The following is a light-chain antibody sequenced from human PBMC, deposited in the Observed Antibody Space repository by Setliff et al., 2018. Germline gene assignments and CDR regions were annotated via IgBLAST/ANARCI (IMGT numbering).Light chain of an antibody. V-gene: IGLV2-11*01. CDR1: SSDVGGYNS. CDR3: SSYAGNYHYV. J-gene: IGLJ1*01. Sequence: QSVLTQPRSVSGSPGQSVTISCTGTSSDVGGYNSVSWYQQHPGEAPQLIIFEVSRRPSGVPDRFSGSKSDDTASLTVSGLQADDEADYYCSSYAGNYHYVFGTGTKVTVL. CDR2: EVS.